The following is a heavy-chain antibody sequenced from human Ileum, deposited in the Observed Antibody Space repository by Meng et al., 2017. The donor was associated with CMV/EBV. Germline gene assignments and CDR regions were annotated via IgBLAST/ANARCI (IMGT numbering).Heavy chain of an antibody. CDR2: MNPNSGNT. J-gene: IGHJ4*02. CDR3: ARQPLTGYDFDY. V-gene: IGHV1-8*01. CDR1: GYTFTSYD. D-gene: IGHD5-12*01. Sequence: ASVKVSCKASGYTFTSYDINWVRQATGQGLEWMGWMNPNSGNTGYAQKFQGRVTMTRNTSISTAYMELSSLKASDTAIYYCARQPLTGYDFDYWGQGTLVTVSS.